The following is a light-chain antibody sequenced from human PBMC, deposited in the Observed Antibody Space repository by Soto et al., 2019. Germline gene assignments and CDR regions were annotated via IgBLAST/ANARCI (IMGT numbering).Light chain of an antibody. CDR3: QQRSNWPPVFT. J-gene: IGKJ3*01. CDR2: DAS. Sequence: EIVLTQSPATLSLSPGERATLSCRASQSVSSYLAWYQQKPGQAPRLLIYDASSRATGIPARFSGSGSGTAFTLTISSLEPEDFAVYYFQQRSNWPPVFTFGPGTKVDIK. V-gene: IGKV3-11*01. CDR1: QSVSSY.